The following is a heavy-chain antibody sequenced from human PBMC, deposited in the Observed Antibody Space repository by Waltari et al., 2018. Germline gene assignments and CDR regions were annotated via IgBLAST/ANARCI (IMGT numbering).Heavy chain of an antibody. V-gene: IGHV3-53*02. CDR1: GFTVSSNY. Sequence: EVQLVETGGGLIQPGGSLRLSCAASGFTVSSNYMSWVRQAPGKGLEWVSVISSGGSTYYADSVKGRSTISRDNSKNTLYLQMNSLRAEDTAVYYCARGRSYAAGHFDYWGQGTLVTVSS. J-gene: IGHJ4*02. CDR3: ARGRSYAAGHFDY. CDR2: ISSGGST. D-gene: IGHD1-26*01.